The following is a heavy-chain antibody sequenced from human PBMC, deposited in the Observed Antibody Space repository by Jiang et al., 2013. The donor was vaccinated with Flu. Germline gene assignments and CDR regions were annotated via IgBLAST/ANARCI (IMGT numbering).Heavy chain of an antibody. CDR2: IYSSGSS. CDR1: GGSVSSVNDY. Sequence: GSGLVKPSQTLSLTCTVSGGSVSSVNDYWSWIRQPPGKGLEWIGYIYSSGSSYYSPSPKSRVSMSVDTSKNQFSLRLTSVTTADTAVYYCVRAPYSAYYLLWFDPWGLGTLVTVSS. V-gene: IGHV4-30-4*01. D-gene: IGHD2/OR15-2a*01. CDR3: VRAPYSAYYLLWFDP. J-gene: IGHJ5*02.